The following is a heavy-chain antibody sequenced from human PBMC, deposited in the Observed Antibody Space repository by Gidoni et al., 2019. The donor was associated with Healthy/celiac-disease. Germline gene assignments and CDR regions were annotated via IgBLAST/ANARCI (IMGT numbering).Heavy chain of an antibody. CDR1: GFTFSSYG. J-gene: IGHJ3*02. V-gene: IGHV3-33*01. Sequence: QVQLVESGGGVVQPGRSLRLSCAASGFTFSSYGMHWVRQAPGKGLEWVAVIWYDGSNKYYADSVKGRFTISRDNSKNTLYLQMNSLRAEDTAVYYCARDDYGTKGAFDIWGQGTMVTVSS. CDR2: IWYDGSNK. D-gene: IGHD4-17*01. CDR3: ARDDYGTKGAFDI.